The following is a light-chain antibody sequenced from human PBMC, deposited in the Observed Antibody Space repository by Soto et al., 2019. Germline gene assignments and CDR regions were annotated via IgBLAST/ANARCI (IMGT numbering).Light chain of an antibody. J-gene: IGLJ2*01. CDR3: AAWDDSLNGPV. CDR1: SFNVGGNT. CDR2: GIN. Sequence: QSVLTQPPSASGTPGQRVTISCSGSSFNVGGNTVNWYQLLPGTAPRLLIYGINQRPSGVPDRFSGSKSGTSASLAISGLQSEDEAHYYCAAWDDSLNGPVFGGGTKLTVL. V-gene: IGLV1-44*01.